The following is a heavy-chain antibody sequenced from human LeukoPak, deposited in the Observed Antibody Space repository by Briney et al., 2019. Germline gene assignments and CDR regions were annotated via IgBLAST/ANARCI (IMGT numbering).Heavy chain of an antibody. D-gene: IGHD2-15*01. V-gene: IGHV4-59*01. CDR2: IYYSGST. Sequence: SETLSLTCTVSGGSISSYYWSWIRQPPGKGLEWIGYIYYSGSTNYNPSLKSRVTISVDTSKNQFSLKLSSVTAADTAVYYCAREIVVVAPTGSYNWFDPWGQGTLVTVSS. CDR1: GGSISSYY. CDR3: AREIVVVAPTGSYNWFDP. J-gene: IGHJ5*02.